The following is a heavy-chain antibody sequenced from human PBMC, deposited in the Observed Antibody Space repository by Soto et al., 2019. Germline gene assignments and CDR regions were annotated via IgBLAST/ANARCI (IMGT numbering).Heavy chain of an antibody. J-gene: IGHJ4*02. Sequence: GGSLRLSXAASGFTFSSYSMNWVRQAPGKGLEWVSSISSTSDYIYYTDSVKGRFTISRDNAKNSLYLQMNSLRAEDSAVYYCARVYYYDSSGFLIWGQGTLVTVSS. V-gene: IGHV3-21*01. CDR2: ISSTSDYI. CDR3: ARVYYYDSSGFLI. D-gene: IGHD3-22*01. CDR1: GFTFSSYS.